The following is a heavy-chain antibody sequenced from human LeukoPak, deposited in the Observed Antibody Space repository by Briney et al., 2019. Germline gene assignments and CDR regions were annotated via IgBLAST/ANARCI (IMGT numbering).Heavy chain of an antibody. V-gene: IGHV3-21*01. Sequence: PGGSLRLSCAASGSTFRTYSMNWVRQAPGKGLEWVSSISDSGTYIYYADSVKGRFTISRDNAKNPLYPQMNRLRVEDTAVYYCANHFACGSTSCPPFDSWGQGTLVTVSS. CDR3: ANHFACGSTSCPPFDS. D-gene: IGHD2-2*01. CDR1: GSTFRTYS. J-gene: IGHJ4*02. CDR2: ISDSGTYI.